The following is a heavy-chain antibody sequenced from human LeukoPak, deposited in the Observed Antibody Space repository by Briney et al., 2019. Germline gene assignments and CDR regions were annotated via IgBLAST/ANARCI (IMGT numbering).Heavy chain of an antibody. CDR3: ARRPGTGGRDHTAS. D-gene: IGHD3/OR15-3a*01. V-gene: IGHV4-59*08. Sequence: TLSLTCTVSGCSISSYYWSWIRQPPGKGLEYIGYISYSGSTNYNPSLKSRVTISADTSKSKFSLKLSPVTAADTAVYYCARRPGTGGRDHTASCSQATLVTASS. CDR2: ISYSGST. J-gene: IGHJ5*01. CDR1: GCSISSYY.